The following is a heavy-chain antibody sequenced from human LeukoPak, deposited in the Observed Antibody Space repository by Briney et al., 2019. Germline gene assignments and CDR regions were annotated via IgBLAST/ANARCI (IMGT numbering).Heavy chain of an antibody. CDR2: ISSGGSTT. CDR3: ARETGSSWNEYFQP. D-gene: IGHD6-13*01. Sequence: GGSLRLSCVDSGFTFSDHYMSWIRQAPGKRLEWISYISSGGSTTNYADSVKGRFTISRHNAKKSLYLQMNSLRADDTAVYYCARETGSSWNEYFQPWSQGTLVTVSS. CDR1: GFTFSDHY. V-gene: IGHV3-11*01. J-gene: IGHJ1*01.